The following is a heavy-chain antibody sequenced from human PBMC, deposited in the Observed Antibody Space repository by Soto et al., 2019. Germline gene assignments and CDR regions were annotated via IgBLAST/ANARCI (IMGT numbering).Heavy chain of an antibody. J-gene: IGHJ4*02. CDR1: GFTFNTYG. CDR3: ARDLTSGGSCLDY. V-gene: IGHV3-30*03. Sequence: QVQLVESGGGVVQPGRSLRLSCAASGFTFNTYGMHWVRQAPGKGLAWVAVITYDGTNKYYADSVKGRFTVSRDNSKNTLYLQMNSLRAEDTAVYYCARDLTSGGSCLDYWGQGTLVTVSS. D-gene: IGHD2-15*01. CDR2: ITYDGTNK.